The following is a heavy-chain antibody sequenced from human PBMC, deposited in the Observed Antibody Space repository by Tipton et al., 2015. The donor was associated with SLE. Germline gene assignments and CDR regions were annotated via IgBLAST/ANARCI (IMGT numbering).Heavy chain of an antibody. CDR2: ISAYNGNT. CDR3: AGDVRCLEWADAFDI. D-gene: IGHD3-3*01. Sequence: QVQLVQSGAEVKKPGASVKVSCKASGYIFTSYGISWVRQAPGQGLEWMGWISAYNGNTNYAQKLQGRVTMTTDTSTSTAYMELGGLISGDPAVYYCAGDVRCLEWADAFDIWGQGTMVTVSS. CDR1: GYIFTSYG. V-gene: IGHV1-18*01. J-gene: IGHJ3*02.